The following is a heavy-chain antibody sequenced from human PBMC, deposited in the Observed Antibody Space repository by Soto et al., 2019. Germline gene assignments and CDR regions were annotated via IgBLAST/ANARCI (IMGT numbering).Heavy chain of an antibody. V-gene: IGHV6-1*01. D-gene: IGHD6-13*01. CDR1: GDSVSSNSAA. CDR2: TYYRSKWYN. CDR3: ARAGGLIRAAAEGINWFDP. J-gene: IGHJ5*02. Sequence: SQTLSLTCAISGDSVSSNSAAWNWIRQSPSRGLEWLGRTYYRSKWYNDYAVSVNSRITINPDTSKNQFSLQLNSVTPEDTAVYYCARAGGLIRAAAEGINWFDPWGQGTLVTVSS.